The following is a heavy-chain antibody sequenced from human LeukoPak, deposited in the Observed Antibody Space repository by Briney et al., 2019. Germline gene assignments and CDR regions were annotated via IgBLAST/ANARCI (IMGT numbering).Heavy chain of an antibody. CDR2: INPSGGST. V-gene: IGHV1-46*01. CDR1: GYTFTSYY. J-gene: IGHJ6*02. Sequence: ASVTVSCKGSGYTFTSYYMHWVRQAPAQGLERMGIINPSGGSTSYAQKFQGRVTVTRDTSTSTAYMELSSLRSEDTAVYYSARDQRVDWDYLHYYYGMDVWGQGTTVTVSS. CDR3: ARDQRVDWDYLHYYYGMDV. D-gene: IGHD1-7*01.